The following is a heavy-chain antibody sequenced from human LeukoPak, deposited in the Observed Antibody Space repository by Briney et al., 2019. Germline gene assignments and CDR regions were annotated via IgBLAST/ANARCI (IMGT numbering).Heavy chain of an antibody. CDR1: GGSISGYY. CDR3: AKHLIVTKGWFDP. V-gene: IGHV4-59*08. D-gene: IGHD1-26*01. CDR2: IYYSGTT. J-gene: IGHJ5*02. Sequence: PSETLSLTCTVSGGSISGYYWSWIRQPPGKGLEWIGYIYYSGTTNYNPSLKSRVTISVDTSKNQFSLKLSSVTAADTAVYYCAKHLIVTKGWFDPWGQGILVTVSS.